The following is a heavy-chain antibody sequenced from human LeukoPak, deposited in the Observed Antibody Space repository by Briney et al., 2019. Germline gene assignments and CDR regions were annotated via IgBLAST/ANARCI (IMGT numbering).Heavy chain of an antibody. CDR1: GYTFTSYG. CDR2: ISAYNGNT. J-gene: IGHJ5*02. Sequence: ASVKVSCKASGYTFTSYGISWVRQAPGQGLEWMGWISAYNGNTNYAQKLQGRVTMTTDTPTSTAYMELRSLRSDDTAVYYCAREIRFLEWLYGWFDPWGQGTLVTVSS. D-gene: IGHD3-3*01. CDR3: AREIRFLEWLYGWFDP. V-gene: IGHV1-18*01.